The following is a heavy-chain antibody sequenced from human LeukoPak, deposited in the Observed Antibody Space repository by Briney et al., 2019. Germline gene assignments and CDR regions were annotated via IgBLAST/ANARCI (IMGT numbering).Heavy chain of an antibody. D-gene: IGHD7-27*01. CDR3: AREDDSWGPNNLDL. J-gene: IGHJ3*01. CDR2: ISGSGGST. V-gene: IGHV3-23*01. Sequence: PGGSLRLSCAASGFTFSSYAMSWVRQAPGKGLEWVSSISGSGGSTYYADSVKGRFTISRDNSKNTLYLQMNSLRDEDTAVYYCAREDDSWGPNNLDLWGQGTMVTVSS. CDR1: GFTFSSYA.